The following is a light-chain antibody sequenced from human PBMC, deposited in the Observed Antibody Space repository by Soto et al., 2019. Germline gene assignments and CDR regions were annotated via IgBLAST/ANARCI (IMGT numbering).Light chain of an antibody. J-gene: IGKJ5*01. CDR1: RIVVYSDGIAY. Sequence: DVSLNQPQLSPTAPLVHGADSSCSSNRIVVYSDGIAYFSWFQQRPGRSPRRLIYKASNRDSGVPARFSGSGSGTDFALTISRLQADDVGVYYCLQDTHWPITFGQGTQLEIK. CDR3: LQDTHWPIT. CDR2: KAS. V-gene: IGKV2-30*01.